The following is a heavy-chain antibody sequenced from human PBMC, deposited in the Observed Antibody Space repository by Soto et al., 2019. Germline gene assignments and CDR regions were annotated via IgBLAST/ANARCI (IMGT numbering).Heavy chain of an antibody. Sequence: EVQLVESGGGLVQPGGSLRLSCAASGFTFSSYEMNWVRQAPGKGLEWVSYISSSGSTIYYADSVKGRFTISRDNAKNSLYLPMNSLRAEDTAVYYCARASTQNYYYGMDVWGQGTTVTVSS. J-gene: IGHJ6*02. CDR3: ARASTQNYYYGMDV. CDR1: GFTFSSYE. CDR2: ISSSGSTI. V-gene: IGHV3-48*03.